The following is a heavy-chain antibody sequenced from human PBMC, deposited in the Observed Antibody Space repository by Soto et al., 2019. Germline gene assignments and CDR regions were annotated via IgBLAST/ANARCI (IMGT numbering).Heavy chain of an antibody. V-gene: IGHV1-8*01. CDR1: GYTFTSYD. CDR3: ASLLWFGEFANDY. D-gene: IGHD3-10*01. Sequence: GASVKVSCKASGYTFTSYDINWVRQATGQGLEWMGWMNPNSGNTGYAQKFQGRVTMTRNTSISTAYMELSSLRSEDTAVYYCASLLWFGEFANDYWGQGTLVTVSS. CDR2: MNPNSGNT. J-gene: IGHJ4*02.